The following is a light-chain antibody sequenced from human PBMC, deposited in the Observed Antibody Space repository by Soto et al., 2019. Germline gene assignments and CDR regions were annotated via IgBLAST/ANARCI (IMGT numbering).Light chain of an antibody. CDR2: EVT. V-gene: IGLV2-14*01. CDR3: NSFRVSHLYV. J-gene: IGLJ1*01. Sequence: QSALSQSASVSGSPGQTITISCTRTSTDVGGYNAVSWYQHHPGKAPKLIIYEVTHRPSGVSDRFSASKSGNTASLTISGLQAEDEADYYCNSFRVSHLYVFGTGTKVTVL. CDR1: STDVGGYNA.